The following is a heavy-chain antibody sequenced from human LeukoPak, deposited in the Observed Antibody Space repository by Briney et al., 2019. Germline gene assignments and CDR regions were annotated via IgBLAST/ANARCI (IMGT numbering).Heavy chain of an antibody. V-gene: IGHV3-30*04. CDR3: ARIQVDTAMNHDAFDI. CDR2: ISYDGGNK. D-gene: IGHD5-18*01. Sequence: GGPLRLSCAASGFTFRSYAMHWVRQAPGKRLEWVAVISYDGGNKYYADSVKGRLTISRDNSKNTLYLQMNSLRAEDTAVYYCARIQVDTAMNHDAFDIWGQGTRVTVSS. J-gene: IGHJ3*02. CDR1: GFTFRSYA.